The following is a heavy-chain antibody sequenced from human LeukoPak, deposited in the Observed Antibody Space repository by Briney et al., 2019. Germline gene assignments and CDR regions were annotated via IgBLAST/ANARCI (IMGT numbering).Heavy chain of an antibody. CDR2: ISSSSTI. CDR3: ARDKNGYYYYGMDV. CDR1: GFSFNSYS. D-gene: IGHD2-8*01. V-gene: IGHV3-48*02. J-gene: IGHJ6*02. Sequence: EGSLRLSCAASGFSFNSYSMNWVRQAPGKGLEWVSYISSSSTIYYADSVKGRFTISRDNAKNSLYLQMNSLRDEDTAVYYCARDKNGYYYYGMDVWGQGTTVTVSS.